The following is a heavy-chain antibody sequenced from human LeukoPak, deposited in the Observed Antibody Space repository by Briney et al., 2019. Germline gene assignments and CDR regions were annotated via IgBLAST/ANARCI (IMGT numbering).Heavy chain of an antibody. CDR2: ISGSGGST. J-gene: IGHJ4*02. D-gene: IGHD6-13*01. CDR3: AKYYSSSWIYYFDY. CDR1: GFTFSSYA. V-gene: IGHV3-23*01. Sequence: GGSLRLSCAASGFTFSSYAMSWVRQAPGKGLEWVSAISGSGGSTYYADSVKGRFTISRDNSKNTLYPQMNSLRAEDTAVYYCAKYYSSSWIYYFDYWGQGTLVTVSS.